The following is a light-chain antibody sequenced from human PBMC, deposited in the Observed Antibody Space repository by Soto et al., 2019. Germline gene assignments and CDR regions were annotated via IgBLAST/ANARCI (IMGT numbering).Light chain of an antibody. V-gene: IGKV3-20*01. Sequence: EIVLTQSPGTLSSSAGERATLSCRASQSVSSSYLAWYQQKPGQAPMLLIYGASSRATGIPDRFSGSGSGTDFTLAISRLEPEDFAVYYCQQYGSSPPYTFGQGTKLEIK. CDR1: QSVSSSY. CDR3: QQYGSSPPYT. J-gene: IGKJ2*01. CDR2: GAS.